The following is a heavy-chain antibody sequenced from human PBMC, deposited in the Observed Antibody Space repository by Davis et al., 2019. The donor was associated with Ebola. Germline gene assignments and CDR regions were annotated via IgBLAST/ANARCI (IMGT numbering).Heavy chain of an antibody. V-gene: IGHV3-7*03. CDR3: ARDGVPAAHDY. CDR2: IKQDGSEK. CDR1: GFTFTRDW. Sequence: PGGSLRLSCAASGFTFTRDWMTWVRHAPGKCLEWVANIKQDGSEKYYLDSVKGRFTISRDNAKNSLYLQMNSLRAEDTAVYYCARDGVPAAHDYWGQGTLVTVSS. D-gene: IGHD2-2*01. J-gene: IGHJ4*02.